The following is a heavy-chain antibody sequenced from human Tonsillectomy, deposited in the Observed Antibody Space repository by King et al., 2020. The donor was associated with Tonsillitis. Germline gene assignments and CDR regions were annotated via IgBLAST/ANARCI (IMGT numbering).Heavy chain of an antibody. CDR1: GYTFTGYF. V-gene: IGHV1-2*02. CDR2: INPNTGGT. CDR3: ARDQIIGGSGYYLHAFDI. J-gene: IGHJ3*02. D-gene: IGHD3-22*01. Sequence: QLVQSGAEVKKPGASVKVSCKASGYTFTGYFMHWVRQAPGQGLEWMGWINPNTGGTKYAQKFQGEVTMTRDTSISTAYMELSRLRSDDTAVYYCARDQIIGGSGYYLHAFDIWGQGNMVTVSS.